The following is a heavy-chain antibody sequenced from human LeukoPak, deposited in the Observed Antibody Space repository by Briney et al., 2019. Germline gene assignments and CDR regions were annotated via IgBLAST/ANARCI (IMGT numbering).Heavy chain of an antibody. D-gene: IGHD2-2*02. CDR1: GFAFRRYN. CDR2: ISSGGSYI. CDR3: ARHSDIPIDY. Sequence: PGGSLRLSCAASGFAFRRYNMIWVRQAPGKGLEWVSFISSGGSYIYYADSVKGRFTISRDNAKNSLYLQMNSLRAEDTAVYYCARHSDIPIDYWGQGTLVTVSS. J-gene: IGHJ4*02. V-gene: IGHV3-21*01.